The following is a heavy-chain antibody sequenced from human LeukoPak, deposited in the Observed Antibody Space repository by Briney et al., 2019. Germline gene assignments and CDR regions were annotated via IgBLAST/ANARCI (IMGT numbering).Heavy chain of an antibody. V-gene: IGHV1-69*13. D-gene: IGHD6-19*01. CDR1: GGTFSSYA. CDR3: ARSSFAVAGPFDY. J-gene: IGHJ4*02. Sequence: GALVKVSCKASGGTFSSYAISWVRQAPGQGLEWMGGIIPIFGTANYAQKFQGRVTITADESTSTAYMELCSLRSEDTAVYYCARSSFAVAGPFDYWGQGTLVTVSS. CDR2: IIPIFGTA.